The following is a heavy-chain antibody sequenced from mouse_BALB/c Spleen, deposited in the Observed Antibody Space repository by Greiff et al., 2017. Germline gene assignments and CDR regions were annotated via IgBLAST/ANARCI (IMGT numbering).Heavy chain of an antibody. CDR1: GFTFSSYY. Sequence: EVKVVESGGGLVKLGGSLKLSCAASGFTFSSYYMSWVRQTPEKRLELVAAINSNGGSTYYPDTVKGRFTISRDNAKNTLYLQMSSLKSEDTALYYCARHDDYAWFAYWGQGTLVTVSA. J-gene: IGHJ3*01. CDR3: ARHDDYAWFAY. CDR2: INSNGGST. V-gene: IGHV5-6-2*01. D-gene: IGHD2-4*01.